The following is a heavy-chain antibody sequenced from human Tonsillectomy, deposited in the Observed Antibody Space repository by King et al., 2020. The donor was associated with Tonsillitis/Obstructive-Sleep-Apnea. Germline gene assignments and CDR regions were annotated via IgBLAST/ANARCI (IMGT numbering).Heavy chain of an antibody. Sequence: QLVQSGAEVKKPGSSVKVSCKASGGTFSSYGISWVRQAPGEGLEWMGGIIPIIGIANYAQKFQGRVTITADKSTCTAYMELSSLRSEDTAVYYCAREGYCSSTSCYMGPDYSYYYDMDVWGQGTTVTVSS. V-gene: IGHV1-69*10. CDR3: AREGYCSSTSCYMGPDYSYYYDMDV. J-gene: IGHJ6*02. D-gene: IGHD2-2*02. CDR1: GGTFSSYG. CDR2: IIPIIGIA.